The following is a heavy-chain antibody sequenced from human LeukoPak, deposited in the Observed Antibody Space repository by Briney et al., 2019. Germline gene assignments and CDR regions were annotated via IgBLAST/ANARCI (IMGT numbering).Heavy chain of an antibody. CDR2: ISAYNGNT. J-gene: IGHJ4*02. V-gene: IGHV1-18*01. D-gene: IGHD1-26*01. CDR1: GYTFTNYG. Sequence: ASVKVSCKASGYTFTNYGISWVRQAPGQGLEWMGWISAYNGNTNYAQKFQGRVTMTRDTSISTAYMELSRLRSDDTAVYYCARVEGSSLPAYWGQGTLVTVSS. CDR3: ARVEGSSLPAY.